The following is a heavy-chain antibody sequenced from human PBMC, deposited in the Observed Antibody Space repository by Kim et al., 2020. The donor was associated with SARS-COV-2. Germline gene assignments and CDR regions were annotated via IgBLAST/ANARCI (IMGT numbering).Heavy chain of an antibody. CDR1: GFAFDEYA. D-gene: IGHD3-22*01. V-gene: IGHV3-20*04. CDR2: INANGEST. CDR3: ARDSRYYYDKCNY. Sequence: GGSLRLSCVASGFAFDEYAMTWVRQAPGKGLEWVSGINANGESTGYADSVKDRFTISRDNSKNSLYLQMNNLGVDDTALYYCARDSRYYYDKCNY. J-gene: IGHJ6*01.